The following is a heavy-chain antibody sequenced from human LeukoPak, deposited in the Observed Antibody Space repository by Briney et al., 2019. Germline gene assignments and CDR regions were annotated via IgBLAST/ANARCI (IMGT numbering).Heavy chain of an antibody. CDR2: ISSSSTYI. J-gene: IGHJ6*02. CDR1: GFTFNSYS. D-gene: IGHD2-15*01. CDR3: ARDGIVVVVAATPGVYGMDV. Sequence: GGSLRLSCAASGFTFNSYSMNWVRQAPGKGLEWVSSISSSSTYIYYADSMKGRFTISRDNAKNSLYLQMNSLRAEDTAVYYCARDGIVVVVAATPGVYGMDVWGQGTTVTVSS. V-gene: IGHV3-21*01.